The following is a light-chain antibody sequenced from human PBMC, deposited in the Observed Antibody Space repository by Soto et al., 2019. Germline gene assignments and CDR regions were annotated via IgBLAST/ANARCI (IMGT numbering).Light chain of an antibody. CDR2: GVN. Sequence: QSVLTQPASVSGSPGQSITISCTGSSSDVGGYDYVSWYQQHPGKAPKLVLYGVNNRPSGVSNRFSGSKSGNTASLTISGLQAEDEADYYCTSFSSSTSLYVFGTGTKVTVL. CDR1: SSDVGGYDY. CDR3: TSFSSSTSLYV. J-gene: IGLJ1*01. V-gene: IGLV2-14*01.